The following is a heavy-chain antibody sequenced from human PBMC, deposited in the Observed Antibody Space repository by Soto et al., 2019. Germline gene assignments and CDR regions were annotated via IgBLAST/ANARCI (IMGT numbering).Heavy chain of an antibody. V-gene: IGHV1-69*06. D-gene: IGHD3-9*01. CDR2: IIPIFGTA. CDR3: ARGRMTGYLYYYYGMDV. CDR1: GGTFSSYA. J-gene: IGHJ6*02. Sequence: SVKVSCKASGGTFSSYAISWVREAPGQGLEWMGGIIPIFGTASYAQKFQGRVTITADKSTSTAYMELSSLRSEDTAVYYCARGRMTGYLYYYYGMDVWGQGTTVTVSS.